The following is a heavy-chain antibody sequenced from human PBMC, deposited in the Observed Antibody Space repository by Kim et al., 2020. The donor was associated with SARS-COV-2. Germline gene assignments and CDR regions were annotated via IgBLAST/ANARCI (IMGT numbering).Heavy chain of an antibody. CDR3: ARRQFGSGTQGAFDI. CDR1: GYSFISYW. J-gene: IGHJ3*02. Sequence: GESLKISCKGSGYSFISYWIGWVRQMPGKGLEWMGIIYPGDSDTRYSPSFQGQVTISVDKSISTAYLQWSSLKASDTAIYYCARRQFGSGTQGAFDIWGQGTMVTVSS. D-gene: IGHD3-10*01. V-gene: IGHV5-51*01. CDR2: IYPGDSDT.